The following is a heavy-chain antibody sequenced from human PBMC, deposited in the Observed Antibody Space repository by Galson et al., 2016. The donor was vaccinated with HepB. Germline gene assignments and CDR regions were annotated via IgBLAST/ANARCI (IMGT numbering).Heavy chain of an antibody. CDR1: GFLVSSSF. CDR2: MYPRGDT. Sequence: SPRLSCAASGFLVSSSFMSWVRQTPGTGLEWVTVMYPRGDTHYSDSVRGRFTISRDNSRNSMSLQMTNLRVGDTAVYFCARWTAYCPRPGCPRDHDYFDPWGQGILVTVSS. V-gene: IGHV3-53*01. D-gene: IGHD4-11*01. J-gene: IGHJ5*02. CDR3: ARWTAYCPRPGCPRDHDYFDP.